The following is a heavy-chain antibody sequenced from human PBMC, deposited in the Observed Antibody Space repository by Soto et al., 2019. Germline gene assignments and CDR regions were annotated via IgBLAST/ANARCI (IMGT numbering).Heavy chain of an antibody. Sequence: QVQLVESGGGVVQPGRSLRLSCAASGFTFSSYGMHWVRQAPGKGLEWVAVIWYDGSNKYYADSVKGRFTISRDNSKNTRYLQMNSLRAEDTAVYYCARDRAAAGTSYYYDGMDVWGQGTTVTVSS. D-gene: IGHD6-13*01. CDR3: ARDRAAAGTSYYYDGMDV. J-gene: IGHJ6*02. CDR2: IWYDGSNK. CDR1: GFTFSSYG. V-gene: IGHV3-33*01.